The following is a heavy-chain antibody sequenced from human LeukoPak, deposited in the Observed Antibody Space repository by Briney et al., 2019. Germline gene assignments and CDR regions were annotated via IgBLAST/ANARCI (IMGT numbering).Heavy chain of an antibody. CDR1: GVSVSRFH. CDR2: IDATGST. D-gene: IGHD4-17*01. Sequence: PSETLSLTCTVSGVSVSRFHWTWVRQPAGKGLEWIGRIDATGSTDCNPSLKSRVTMSLDTSKRQFSLNLRSVTAADTAVYFCARDDYADWTRGLGYWGRGTLVTVSS. J-gene: IGHJ4*02. CDR3: ARDDYADWTRGLGY. V-gene: IGHV4-4*07.